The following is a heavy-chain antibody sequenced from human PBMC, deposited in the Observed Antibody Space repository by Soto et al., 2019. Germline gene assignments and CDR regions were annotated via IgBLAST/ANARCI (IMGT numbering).Heavy chain of an antibody. CDR2: IYYSGST. V-gene: IGHV4-39*01. Sequence: SETLSLTCTVSGGSISSSSYYWGWIRQPPGKGLEWIGSIYYSGSTYYNPSLKSRVTISVDTSKNQFSLKLSSVTAADTAVYYCARHLSRNYMDVWGKGTTVTVSS. CDR1: GGSISSSSYY. CDR3: ARHLSRNYMDV. J-gene: IGHJ6*03.